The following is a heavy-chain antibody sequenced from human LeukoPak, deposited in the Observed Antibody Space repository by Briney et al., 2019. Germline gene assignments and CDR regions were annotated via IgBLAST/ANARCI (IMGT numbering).Heavy chain of an antibody. J-gene: IGHJ4*02. Sequence: ASVKVPCKASGYTFTGYYMHWVRQAPGQGLEWMGWINPNSGGTNYAQNFQGRVTMTRDTSITTAYMELSSLRSDDTAVYYCARKFATAADPFDYWGQGTLVTVSS. V-gene: IGHV1-2*02. CDR2: INPNSGGT. D-gene: IGHD6-13*01. CDR1: GYTFTGYY. CDR3: ARKFATAADPFDY.